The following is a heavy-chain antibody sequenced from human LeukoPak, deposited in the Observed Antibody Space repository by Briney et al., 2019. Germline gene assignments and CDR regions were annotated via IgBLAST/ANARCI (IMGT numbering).Heavy chain of an antibody. J-gene: IGHJ6*03. CDR1: GYTFTGYY. CDR3: ARDKGYYYDSSGYFLEYYYYMDV. Sequence: ASVKVSCKASGYTFTGYYMHWVRQAPGQGLEWMGWINPNSGGTNYAQKFQGRVTMTRDTSISTAYMELSWLRSDDTAVYYCARDKGYYYDSSGYFLEYYYYMDVWGKGTTVTVSS. CDR2: INPNSGGT. V-gene: IGHV1-2*02. D-gene: IGHD3-22*01.